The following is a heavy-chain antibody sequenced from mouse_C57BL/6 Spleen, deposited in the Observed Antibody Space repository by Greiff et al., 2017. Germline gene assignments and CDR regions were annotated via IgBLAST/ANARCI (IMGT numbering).Heavy chain of an antibody. Sequence: VQLQQSGPELVKPGASVKIPCKASGYTFTNYNMDWVKQSTGQSLEWIGDITPNNGGTTYNPKFKGKATLTVAKSSSTAYMELSSLTSEDTAVYYCARYSNLPYWYFDVWGTGTTVTVSS. J-gene: IGHJ1*03. CDR1: GYTFTNYN. V-gene: IGHV1-18*01. CDR2: ITPNNGGT. CDR3: ARYSNLPYWYFDV. D-gene: IGHD2-5*01.